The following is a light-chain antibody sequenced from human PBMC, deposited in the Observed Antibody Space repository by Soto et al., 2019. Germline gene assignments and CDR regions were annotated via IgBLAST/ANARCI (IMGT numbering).Light chain of an antibody. V-gene: IGKV1-5*03. Sequence: DIQMTQSPSTLSASVGVRVTITCRASQTISTWLAWYQQEPGIAPKLLIYEASTIEGGDPSRFRGSGSGTEFTLTISSLQSVDFATYYCQQYDSYPYNFAQGTKLEIK. CDR3: QQYDSYPYN. CDR1: QTISTW. CDR2: EAS. J-gene: IGKJ2*01.